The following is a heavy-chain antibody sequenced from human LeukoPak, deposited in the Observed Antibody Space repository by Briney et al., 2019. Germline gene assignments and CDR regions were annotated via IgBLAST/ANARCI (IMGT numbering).Heavy chain of an antibody. CDR1: GGSLSSYT. V-gene: IGHV4-59*01. Sequence: PSETLSLTCTVSGGSLSSYTWSCIRHPPGEGLGCIGYIYYRGSTNYNPSLKSRVTISVDTSKNQFSLKLSSVTAADTAVYHCARGSTRWAFDIWGQGTMATVSS. J-gene: IGHJ3*02. CDR2: IYYRGST. CDR3: ARGSTRWAFDI. D-gene: IGHD2-2*01.